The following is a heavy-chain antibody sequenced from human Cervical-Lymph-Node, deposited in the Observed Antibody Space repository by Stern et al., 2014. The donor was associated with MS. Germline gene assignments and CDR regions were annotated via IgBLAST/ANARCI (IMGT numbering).Heavy chain of an antibody. J-gene: IGHJ6*02. Sequence: VQLVESGAEVKKPGASVKVSCKASGYTFTGYYMHWVRQAPGQGLEWMGGINPNSGGTHNAPKFQGWVSTPREQSLSTPYTELSSLRSDDSAVYYCARGGDYYYGMDVWGQGTTVTVSS. CDR1: GYTFTGYY. CDR3: ARGGDYYYGMDV. V-gene: IGHV1-2*04. D-gene: IGHD3-10*01. CDR2: INPNSGGT.